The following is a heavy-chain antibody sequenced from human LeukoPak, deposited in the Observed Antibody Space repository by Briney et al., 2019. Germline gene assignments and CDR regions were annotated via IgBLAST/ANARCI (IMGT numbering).Heavy chain of an antibody. CDR1: GGSISSSSYY. CDR2: IYYSGST. D-gene: IGHD5-12*01. V-gene: IGHV4-39*07. CDR3: ARGSGYDFGYYYGMDV. Sequence: PSETLSLTCTVSGGSISSSSYYWGWIRQPPGKGLEWIGSIYYSGSTYYNPFLKSRVTISVDTSKNQFSLKLSSVTAADTAVYYCARGSGYDFGYYYGMDVWGQGTTVTVSS. J-gene: IGHJ6*02.